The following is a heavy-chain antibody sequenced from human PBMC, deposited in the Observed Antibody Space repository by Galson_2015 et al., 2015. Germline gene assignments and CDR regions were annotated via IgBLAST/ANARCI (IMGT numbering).Heavy chain of an antibody. D-gene: IGHD3-10*01. J-gene: IGHJ4*02. CDR2: ISDSGDST. Sequence: SLRLSCAASGFTFRTHAMSWVRQAPGKGLEWVSGISDSGDSTHYADSVKGRFTISRDNSKNTLSLTMNSLRVEDTAVYYCAKDKHYYGAGREPLLDCWGQGTLVTVSS. CDR1: GFTFRTHA. CDR3: AKDKHYYGAGREPLLDC. V-gene: IGHV3-23*01.